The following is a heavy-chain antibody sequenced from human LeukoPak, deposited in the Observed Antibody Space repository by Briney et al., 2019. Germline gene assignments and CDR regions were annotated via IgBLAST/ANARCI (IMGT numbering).Heavy chain of an antibody. CDR1: GFTFSSYG. D-gene: IGHD2-15*01. CDR3: ARAGVGYCSGGSCYSGYYYYGMDV. J-gene: IGHJ6*02. Sequence: GGSLRLSCAASGFTFSSYGMHWVRQAPGKGLEWVAVISYDGSNKYYADSVKGRLTISRDNSKNTLYLQMNSLRAEDTAVYYCARAGVGYCSGGSCYSGYYYYGMDVWGQGTTVTVSS. V-gene: IGHV3-30*03. CDR2: ISYDGSNK.